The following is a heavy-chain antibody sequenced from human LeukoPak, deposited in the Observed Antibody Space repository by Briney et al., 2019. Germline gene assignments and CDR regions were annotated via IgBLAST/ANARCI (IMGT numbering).Heavy chain of an antibody. V-gene: IGHV1-18*01. CDR1: GYTFTSYG. D-gene: IGHD3-22*01. CDR2: ISAYNGNT. J-gene: IGHJ4*02. Sequence: ASVKVSCKASGYTFTSYGIGWVRQAPGQGLEWMGWISAYNGNTNYAQKLQGRVTMTTDTSTSTAYMELRSLRSDDTAVYYCARTPEYYYDSSGYYPYYFDYWGQGTLVTVSS. CDR3: ARTPEYYYDSSGYYPYYFDY.